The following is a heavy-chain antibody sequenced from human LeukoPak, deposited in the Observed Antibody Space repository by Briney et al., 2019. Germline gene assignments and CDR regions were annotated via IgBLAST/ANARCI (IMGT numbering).Heavy chain of an antibody. CDR1: GFTFTNYN. Sequence: PGGSLRLSCSASGFTFTNYNMHWVRQTPGKGLQWVAAILYDGSKKYYADSVKGRFSVSRDNAKNSLYLQMNSLRAEDTAVYYCARVNFDWFPYYFDYWGQGTLVTVSS. CDR2: ILYDGSKK. D-gene: IGHD3-9*01. CDR3: ARVNFDWFPYYFDY. V-gene: IGHV3-30*03. J-gene: IGHJ4*02.